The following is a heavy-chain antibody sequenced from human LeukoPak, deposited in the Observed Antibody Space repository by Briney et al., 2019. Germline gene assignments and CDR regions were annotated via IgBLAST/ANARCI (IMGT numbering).Heavy chain of an antibody. CDR1: GGSFSGYY. CDR3: ARRSSTRLNYYYMDV. D-gene: IGHD2-2*01. J-gene: IGHJ6*03. Sequence: SETLSLTCAVYGGSFSGYYWSWIRQPPGKELEWIGETNHSGSTNYDPSPKSRVTISVDTSKNQFSLKLSSVTAADTAVYYCARRSSTRLNYYYMDVWGKGTTVTVSS. CDR2: TNHSGST. V-gene: IGHV4-34*01.